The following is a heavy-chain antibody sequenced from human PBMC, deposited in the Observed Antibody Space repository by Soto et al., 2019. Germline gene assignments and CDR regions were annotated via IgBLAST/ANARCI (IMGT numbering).Heavy chain of an antibody. J-gene: IGHJ6*02. CDR1: GGSISSGGYH. D-gene: IGHD3-10*01. CDR2: IYYSGST. CDR3: ARVYGSGSYYTNYYYGMDV. Sequence: SETLSLTCTVSGGSISSGGYHWSWIRQHPGKGLEWIGYIYYSGSTYYNPSLKSRVTISVDTSKNQFSLKLSSVTAADTAVYYCARVYGSGSYYTNYYYGMDVWGQGTTVTVSS. V-gene: IGHV4-31*03.